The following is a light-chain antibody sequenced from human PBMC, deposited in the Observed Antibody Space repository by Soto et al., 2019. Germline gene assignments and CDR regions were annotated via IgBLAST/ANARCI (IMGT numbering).Light chain of an antibody. CDR1: QSVSSN. CDR3: QQYNNWPWT. Sequence: EILMTQSPATLSVSPGERATLSCRTSQSVSSNLAWYQQKPGQAPRLLIYGASTRATGVPARFSGSGSGTEFTLTISSLQSADFGVYSCQQYNNWPWTFGQGTKVEIK. V-gene: IGKV3-15*01. CDR2: GAS. J-gene: IGKJ1*01.